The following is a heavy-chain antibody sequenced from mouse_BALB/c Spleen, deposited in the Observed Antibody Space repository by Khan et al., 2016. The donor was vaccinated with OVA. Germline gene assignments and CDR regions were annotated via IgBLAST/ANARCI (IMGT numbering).Heavy chain of an antibody. J-gene: IGHJ4*01. Sequence: VQLQQSGPGLVKPSQSLSLTCTVTGYSITSDYPWNWFRQFPGNKLEWMAYLSYVVSPSYNPSLKSRISITRDTSKNQFFLQLNSVTTEDTATYYCARKNYYGYAMDYWGQGTSVTVSS. CDR2: LSYVVSP. D-gene: IGHD1-1*01. V-gene: IGHV3-2*02. CDR1: GYSITSDYP. CDR3: ARKNYYGYAMDY.